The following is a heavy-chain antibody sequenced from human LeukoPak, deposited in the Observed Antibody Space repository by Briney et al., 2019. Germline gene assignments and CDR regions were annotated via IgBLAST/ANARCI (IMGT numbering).Heavy chain of an antibody. Sequence: SETLSLTCTVSGGSLSSSSYYWGWVRQPPGKGLEWLGSIYYRGGTYYNPSLKSRVTISVDTSKNQFSLKLSSVTAADTAVYYCARQTGTYDYWGQGTLVTASS. V-gene: IGHV4-39*01. CDR3: ARQTGTYDY. D-gene: IGHD1-1*01. J-gene: IGHJ4*02. CDR1: GGSLSSSSYY. CDR2: IYYRGGT.